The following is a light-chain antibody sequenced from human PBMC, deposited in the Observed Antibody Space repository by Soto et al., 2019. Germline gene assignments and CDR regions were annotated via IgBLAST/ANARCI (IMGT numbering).Light chain of an antibody. V-gene: IGKV4-1*01. Sequence: IVMTQSPDSLAVSLGERATINCKSSDSVLYSSNNKNYLAWYRQKPGQPPKLLIYWASTRESGVPDRFSGSGSETDFTLTISSLQAEDVAVYYCQQYNSTPITFGQGTRLE. CDR1: DSVLYSSNNKNY. J-gene: IGKJ5*01. CDR2: WAS. CDR3: QQYNSTPIT.